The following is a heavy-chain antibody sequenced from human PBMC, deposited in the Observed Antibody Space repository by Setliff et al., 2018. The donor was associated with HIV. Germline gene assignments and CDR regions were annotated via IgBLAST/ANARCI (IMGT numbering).Heavy chain of an antibody. CDR2: IFYSGST. J-gene: IGHJ4*02. Sequence: SETLSLTCTVSGGSISSGDYYWTWIRQPPGEGLEWIGYIFYSGSTYYNPSLKSRVTISVDTSKNQFSLKLISATAADTALYYCARDGRDGSGYHTFDYWGRGTLVTVSS. CDR3: ARDGRDGSGYHTFDY. CDR1: GGSISSGDYY. D-gene: IGHD3-22*01. V-gene: IGHV4-30-4*08.